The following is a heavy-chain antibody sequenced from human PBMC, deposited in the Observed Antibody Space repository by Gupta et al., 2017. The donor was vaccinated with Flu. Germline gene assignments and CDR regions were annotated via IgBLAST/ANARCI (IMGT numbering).Heavy chain of an antibody. CDR1: GGCISSSSYY. CDR2: IYYSGST. J-gene: IGHJ4*02. CDR3: ARRNRALPYDY. D-gene: IGHD2/OR15-2a*01. Sequence: QLQLQESGPGLVKPSETLSLTCTVSGGCISSSSYYRGWIRQPPGKGLEWIGSIYYSGSTYYNPSLKSRVTISVDTSKNQFSLKLSSVTAADTAVYYCARRNRALPYDYWGQGTLVTVSS. V-gene: IGHV4-39*01.